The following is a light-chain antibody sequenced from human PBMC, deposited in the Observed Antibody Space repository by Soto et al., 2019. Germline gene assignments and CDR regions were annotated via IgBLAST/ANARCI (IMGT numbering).Light chain of an antibody. V-gene: IGKV3-20*01. CDR3: QQYGRSPPFT. CDR2: GAS. CDR1: QSVSSTY. Sequence: EIVLTQSPGTLSLSPGERATLSCRASQSVSSTYIAWYQQNPGQAPRLLIYGASSMATGIPDRFSGSGSGTDFTLTISRLETEAFAVYFCQQYGRSPPFTFVSGTKVEIK. J-gene: IGKJ2*01.